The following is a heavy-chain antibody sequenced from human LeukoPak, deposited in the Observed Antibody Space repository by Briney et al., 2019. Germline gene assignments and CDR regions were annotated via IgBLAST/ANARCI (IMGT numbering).Heavy chain of an antibody. J-gene: IGHJ4*02. CDR2: IYSGGNT. V-gene: IGHV3-53*01. CDR1: GFTVSSNY. CDR3: ATETGSSALSLDY. Sequence: GGSLRLSCAGSGFTVSSNYMSWVRQAPGKGLEWVSVIYSGGNTYYADSVKGRFTISRDNSKNTVYLQMNSLRVEDTAVYYCATETGSSALSLDYWGQGTLVTVSS. D-gene: IGHD3-10*01.